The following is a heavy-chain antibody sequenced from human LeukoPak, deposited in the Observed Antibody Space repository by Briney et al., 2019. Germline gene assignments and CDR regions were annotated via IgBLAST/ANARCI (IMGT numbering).Heavy chain of an antibody. D-gene: IGHD3-22*01. CDR3: TRAYDSSGYYYGWFDP. CDR2: IRSKAYGGTT. CDR1: GFTFGDYA. Sequence: PGGSLRLSCTASGFTFGDYAMSWFRQAPGKGLEWVSFIRSKAYGGTTEYAASVKGRFTISRDDSKSIAYLQMNSLKTEDTAVYYCTRAYDSSGYYYGWFDPWGQGTLVTVSS. J-gene: IGHJ5*02. V-gene: IGHV3-49*03.